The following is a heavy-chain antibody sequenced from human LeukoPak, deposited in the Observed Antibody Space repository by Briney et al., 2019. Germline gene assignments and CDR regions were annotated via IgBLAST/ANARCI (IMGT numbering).Heavy chain of an antibody. V-gene: IGHV3-30*18. CDR2: ISYDGSNK. CDR1: GFTFSSYG. J-gene: IGHJ6*02. Sequence: GGSLRLSCAASGFTFSSYGMHWVRQAPGKGLEWVAVISYDGSNKYYADSVKGRFTISRDNSKNTLYLQMNSLRAEDTAVYYCANSGYLSSGWYGWGLHYYYYGMDVWGQGTTVTVSS. D-gene: IGHD6-19*01. CDR3: ANSGYLSSGWYGWGLHYYYYGMDV.